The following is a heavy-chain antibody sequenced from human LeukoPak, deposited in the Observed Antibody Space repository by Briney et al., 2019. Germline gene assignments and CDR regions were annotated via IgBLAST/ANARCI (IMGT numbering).Heavy chain of an antibody. CDR3: ARHEVLSDDILTGYYDY. V-gene: IGHV5-51*01. CDR1: GYSFTSYW. CDR2: IYPGDSDT. Sequence: GESLKISCKGSGYSFTSYWIGWVRQMPGKGLEWMGIIYPGDSDTRYSPSFQGQVTISADKSISTAYLQWSSLKASDTAMYYCARHEVLSDDILTGYYDYWGQGTLVTVSS. D-gene: IGHD3-9*01. J-gene: IGHJ4*02.